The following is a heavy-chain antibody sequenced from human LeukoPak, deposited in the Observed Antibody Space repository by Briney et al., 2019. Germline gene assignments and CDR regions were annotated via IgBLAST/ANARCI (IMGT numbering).Heavy chain of an antibody. CDR2: IYYSGST. CDR1: GGSISSSSYY. V-gene: IGHV4-39*01. CDR3: ARGDYDFWSGYPYAFDI. J-gene: IGHJ3*02. D-gene: IGHD3-3*01. Sequence: SETLSLTCTVSGGSISSSSYYWGWIGQPPGKGLEWVGWIYYSGSTYYNPSLKSRVTISVDTSKNQFSLKLSSVTAADTAVYYCARGDYDFWSGYPYAFDIWGQGTMVTVSS.